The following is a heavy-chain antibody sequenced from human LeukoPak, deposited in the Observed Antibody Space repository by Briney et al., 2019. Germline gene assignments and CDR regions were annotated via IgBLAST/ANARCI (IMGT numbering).Heavy chain of an antibody. J-gene: IGHJ4*02. D-gene: IGHD3-10*01. CDR1: GGSISSYY. V-gene: IGHV4-59*08. Sequence: PSETLSLTCTVSGGSISSYYWSWIRQPPGKGLEWIGYIYYSGSTNYNPSLKSRVTISVDTSKNQFSLKLSSVTAADTAVYYCARSTLDYYGSGSTVDYWGQGTLVTVSS. CDR2: IYYSGST. CDR3: ARSTLDYYGSGSTVDY.